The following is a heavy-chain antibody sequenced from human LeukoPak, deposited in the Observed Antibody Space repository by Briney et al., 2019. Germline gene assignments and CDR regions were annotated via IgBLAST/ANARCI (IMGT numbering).Heavy chain of an antibody. J-gene: IGHJ4*02. CDR3: ARDNLAAIAGWGLDY. Sequence: GASVKVSCTASGYTFTSYGISWVRQAPGHGLEWMGWISAYNGNTYYAPNLQGRVTMTTDTSTSTAYMELRSLRSDDMGVYYCARDNLAAIAGWGLDYWGRGTLVTVSS. D-gene: IGHD2-15*01. V-gene: IGHV1-18*03. CDR2: ISAYNGNT. CDR1: GYTFTSYG.